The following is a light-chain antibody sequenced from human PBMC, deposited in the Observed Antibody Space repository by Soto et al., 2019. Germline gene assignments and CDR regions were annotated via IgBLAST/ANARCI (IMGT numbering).Light chain of an antibody. CDR1: HSVSSDY. J-gene: IGKJ1*01. V-gene: IGKV3-20*01. Sequence: EIVLTQSPNTLSLSPGERATLSCRASHSVSSDYLVWYQQKPGQAPRLLIYGASSRATGTPDRFSGSGSGTDFTLTINRLEPEDFALYYCQQYGSSPPTFGQGTKVDIK. CDR3: QQYGSSPPT. CDR2: GAS.